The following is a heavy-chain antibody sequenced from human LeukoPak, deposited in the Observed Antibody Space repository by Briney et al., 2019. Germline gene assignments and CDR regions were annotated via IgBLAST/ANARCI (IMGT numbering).Heavy chain of an antibody. Sequence: GGSLRLSCAASGFTFSSYSMNWVRQAPGKGLEWVSSISSSSSYIYYADSVKGRFTISRDNAKNSLYLQMNSLRAEDTAVYYCAKDLVVVAATPADYWGQGTLVTVSS. D-gene: IGHD2-15*01. J-gene: IGHJ4*02. CDR2: ISSSSSYI. CDR1: GFTFSSYS. V-gene: IGHV3-21*04. CDR3: AKDLVVVAATPADY.